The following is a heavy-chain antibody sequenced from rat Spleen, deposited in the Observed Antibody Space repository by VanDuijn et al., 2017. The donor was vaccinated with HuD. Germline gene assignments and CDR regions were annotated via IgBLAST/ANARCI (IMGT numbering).Heavy chain of an antibody. CDR1: GYSITSGYG. V-gene: IGHV3-3*01. CDR2: INSAGST. D-gene: IGHD3-4*01. CDR3: AKTNNPYFYIMDA. Sequence: EVQLQESGPGLVKPSQSLSLTCSVTGYSITSGYGWSWIRKFPGNKLEWMGYINSAGSTNYNPSLKSRISISRDTSKNQFFLKVNSVTTEDTATFYCAKTNNPYFYIMDAWGQGASVTVSS. J-gene: IGHJ4*01.